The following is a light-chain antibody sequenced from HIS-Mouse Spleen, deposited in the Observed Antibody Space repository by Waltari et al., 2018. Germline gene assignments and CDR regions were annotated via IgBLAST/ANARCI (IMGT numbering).Light chain of an antibody. V-gene: IGLV2-11*01. J-gene: IGLJ1*01. Sequence: QSALTQPRPVSGPPGQSVTISCTGTSSDVGGHNYASWYHQPSGNAPQLPIYDVIKPPSGVPHRFSGSKSGNTASLTISGLQAEDEADYYCCSYAGSYYVFGTGTKVTVL. CDR2: DVI. CDR1: SSDVGGHNY. CDR3: CSYAGSYYV.